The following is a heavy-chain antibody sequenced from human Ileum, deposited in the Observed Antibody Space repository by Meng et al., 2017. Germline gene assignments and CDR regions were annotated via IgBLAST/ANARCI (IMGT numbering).Heavy chain of an antibody. J-gene: IGHJ5*02. CDR1: GGSISGGHYF. Sequence: QVQLQESGPGLVKPSQTLSLTCTVSGGSISGGHYFWSWIRQHPEKGLEWIGYIYHSGVTYYSPSLKSRLTISVDTSKNQFSLKLSSVTAADTAIYYCARGVVTYYDSSTLTWFDPWGQGALVTVSS. D-gene: IGHD3-22*01. V-gene: IGHV4-31*03. CDR2: IYHSGVT. CDR3: ARGVVTYYDSSTLTWFDP.